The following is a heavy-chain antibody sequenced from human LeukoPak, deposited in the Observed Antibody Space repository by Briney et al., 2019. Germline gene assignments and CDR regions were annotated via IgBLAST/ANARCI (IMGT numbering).Heavy chain of an antibody. CDR3: ATETNGRHYDY. V-gene: IGHV3-21*06. J-gene: IGHJ4*02. CDR2: IGPTGSDR. Sequence: GGSLRLSCTASGLTFSTSGFNWVRQAPGKGLEWVASIGPTGSDRYHADSIKGQFTISRDNANNFLYLQMNSLRAEDTAVYYCATETNGRHYDYWGQGTLLTVSS. D-gene: IGHD1-14*01. CDR1: GLTFSTSG.